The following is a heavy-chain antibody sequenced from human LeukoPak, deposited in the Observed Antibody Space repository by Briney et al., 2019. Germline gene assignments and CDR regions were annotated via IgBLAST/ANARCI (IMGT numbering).Heavy chain of an antibody. D-gene: IGHD3-10*01. CDR1: GFTFSRYG. CDR3: AKASPQYYGSGASKFFFES. CDR2: IANDGSDK. J-gene: IGHJ4*02. Sequence: PGGSLRLSCAASGFTFSRYGMHWVRQAPGKGLEWVAFIANDGSDKDYADSVKGRFTISRDNSKNTLFLQMNSLRPEDTAVYYCAKASPQYYGSGASKFFFESWGQGTLVPVSS. V-gene: IGHV3-30*02.